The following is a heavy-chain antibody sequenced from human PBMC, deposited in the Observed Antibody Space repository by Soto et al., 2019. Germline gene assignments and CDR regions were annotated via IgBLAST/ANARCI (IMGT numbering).Heavy chain of an antibody. CDR3: AKGAYYDFWSGSGNFDY. J-gene: IGHJ4*02. D-gene: IGHD3-3*01. CDR2: ISGSGGST. Sequence: GGSLRLSCAASGFTFSSYAMSWVRQAPGKGLEWVSAISGSGGSTYYADSVKGRFTISRDNSKNTLYLQMNSLRAEDTAVYYCAKGAYYDFWSGSGNFDYWGQGTLVTVSS. V-gene: IGHV3-23*01. CDR1: GFTFSSYA.